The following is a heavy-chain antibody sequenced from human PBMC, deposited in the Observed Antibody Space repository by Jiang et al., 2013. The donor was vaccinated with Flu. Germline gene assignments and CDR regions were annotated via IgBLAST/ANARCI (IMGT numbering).Heavy chain of an antibody. CDR3: AKDSPHYYDSSGFEYFQH. J-gene: IGHJ1*01. CDR1: YA. D-gene: IGHD3-22*01. Sequence: YAMHWVRQAPGKGLEWVSGISWNSGSIGYADSVKGRFTISRDNAKNSLYLQMNSLRAEDTALYYCAKDSPHYYDSSGFEYFQHWGQGTLVTVSS. CDR2: ISWNSGSI. V-gene: IGHV3-9*01.